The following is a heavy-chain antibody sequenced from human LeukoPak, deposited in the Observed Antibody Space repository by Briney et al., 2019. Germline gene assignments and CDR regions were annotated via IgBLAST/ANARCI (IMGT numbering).Heavy chain of an antibody. Sequence: SETLSLTCTVSGYSISSGYDWGWMRQAPGKGLVWLGSISQSGNTYNNPSLKSRVTLSVDTSKNQVSLQMTSVTAADTAMYYCARSELNDYFKYWGQGILVTVST. CDR1: GYSISSGYD. CDR2: ISQSGNT. D-gene: IGHD1-7*01. J-gene: IGHJ4*02. V-gene: IGHV4-38-2*02. CDR3: ARSELNDYFKY.